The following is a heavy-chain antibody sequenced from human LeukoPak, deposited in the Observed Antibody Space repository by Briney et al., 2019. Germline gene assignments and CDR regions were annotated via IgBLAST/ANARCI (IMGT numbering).Heavy chain of an antibody. CDR3: ARASGSYDY. D-gene: IGHD1-26*01. CDR2: ISSGGHTI. CDR1: GVSFSRYS. Sequence: PGGSLRLSCAASGVSFSRYSTNWVRQAPGTGLEWLSYISSGGHTIHYADSVKGRFTISRDNAKNSLYLQMNSLRDDDDTAVYYCARASGSYDYWGQGTLVTVSS. J-gene: IGHJ4*02. V-gene: IGHV3-48*02.